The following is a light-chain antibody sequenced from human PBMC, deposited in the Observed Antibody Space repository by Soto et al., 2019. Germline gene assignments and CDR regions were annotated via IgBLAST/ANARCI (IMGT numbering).Light chain of an antibody. CDR1: QGIYNY. J-gene: IGKJ3*01. CDR3: QKCNSAPFT. CDR2: AAS. V-gene: IGKV1-27*01. Sequence: DTQMTQSPSSLSASVGDRVTITCRASQGIYNYLAWYQQKPGKVPKILIYAASSLVSGVPSRFSGSGSGTDFTLTISSLQPEDVGTYYCQKCNSAPFTFGRGTKVDIK.